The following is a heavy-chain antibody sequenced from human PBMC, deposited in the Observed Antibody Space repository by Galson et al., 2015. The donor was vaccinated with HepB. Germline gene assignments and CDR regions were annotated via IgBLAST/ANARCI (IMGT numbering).Heavy chain of an antibody. D-gene: IGHD3-10*01. CDR3: ARDYGSGSYYHIYYYYYYMDV. V-gene: IGHV7-4-1*02. CDR2: INTNTGNP. Sequence: SVKVSCKASGGTFSSYAISWVRQAPGQGLEWMGWINTNTGNPTYAQGFTGRFVFSLDTSVSTAYLQISSLKAEDTAVYYCARDYGSGSYYHIYYYYYYMDVWGKGTTVTVSS. CDR1: GGTFSSYA. J-gene: IGHJ6*03.